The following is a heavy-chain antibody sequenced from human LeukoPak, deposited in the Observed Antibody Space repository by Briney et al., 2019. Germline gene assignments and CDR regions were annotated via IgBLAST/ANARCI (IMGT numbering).Heavy chain of an antibody. CDR3: ARDQLVATSYWYFDL. D-gene: IGHD5-12*01. Sequence: PGGSLRLSCAASGFTFSSYWMSWVRQAPGKGLEWVANIKQDGSEKYYVDSVKGRFTISRDNAKNSLYPQMNSLRAEDTAVYYCARDQLVATSYWYFDLWGRGTLVTVSS. CDR1: GFTFSSYW. CDR2: IKQDGSEK. J-gene: IGHJ2*01. V-gene: IGHV3-7*01.